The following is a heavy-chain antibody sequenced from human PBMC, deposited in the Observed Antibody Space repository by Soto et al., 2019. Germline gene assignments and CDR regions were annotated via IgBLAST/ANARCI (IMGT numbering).Heavy chain of an antibody. CDR1: GYTFTGYY. D-gene: IGHD3-10*01. Sequence: ASVKVSCKASGYTFTGYYMHWVRQAPGQGLEWMGWINPNSGGTNYAQKFQGRVTMTRDTSISTAYMELSRLRSDDTAVYYCARESGIPGVITPYYYYYYGMDVWGQ. J-gene: IGHJ6*02. CDR3: ARESGIPGVITPYYYYYYGMDV. V-gene: IGHV1-2*02. CDR2: INPNSGGT.